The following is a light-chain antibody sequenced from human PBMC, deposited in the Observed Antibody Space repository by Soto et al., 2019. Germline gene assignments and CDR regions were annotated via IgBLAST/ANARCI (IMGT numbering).Light chain of an antibody. J-gene: IGLJ1*01. CDR2: GVS. CDR3: SSNTISSALQV. V-gene: IGLV2-14*01. CDR1: ISDFVVYNY. Sequence: QSALTQPASVSGSPGQSITISCTGTISDFVVYNYVSWYQQHPGKAPKLMIYGVSNRPSGVSNRFSGSKSGNTASLTISGLQADDEADYYCSSNTISSALQVFGSGTNVTVL.